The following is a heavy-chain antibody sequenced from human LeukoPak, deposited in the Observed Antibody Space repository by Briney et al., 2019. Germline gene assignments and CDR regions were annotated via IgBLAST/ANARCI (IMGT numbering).Heavy chain of an antibody. J-gene: IGHJ3*02. CDR2: INHSGST. CDR1: GGSFSGYY. D-gene: IGHD3-16*02. V-gene: IGHV4-34*01. Sequence: SETLSLTCAVYGGSFSGYYWSWIRQPPGKGLEWIGEINHSGSTNYNPSLKSRVTISVDTSKNQFSLKLSSVTAADTAVYYCARRATIQDDYVWGSYRLNAFDIWGQGTMVTVSS. CDR3: ARRATIQDDYVWGSYRLNAFDI.